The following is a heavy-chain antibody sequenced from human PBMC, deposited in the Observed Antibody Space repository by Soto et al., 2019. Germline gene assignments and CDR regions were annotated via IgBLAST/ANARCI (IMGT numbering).Heavy chain of an antibody. CDR1: GFTFSSYW. J-gene: IGHJ3*02. CDR3: ARPAMVRVGAFDI. Sequence: EVQLVESGGGLVQPGGSLRLSCAASGFTFSSYWMHWVRQAPGKGLVWVSRINSDGSGTSYADSVKGRFTISRDNAKNTLYPQMNSLRAEDTAVYYSARPAMVRVGAFDIWGQGTMVTVSS. CDR2: INSDGSGT. V-gene: IGHV3-74*01. D-gene: IGHD5-18*01.